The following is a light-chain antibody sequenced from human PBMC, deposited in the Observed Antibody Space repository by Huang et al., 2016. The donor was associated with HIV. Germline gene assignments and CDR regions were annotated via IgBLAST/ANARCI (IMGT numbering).Light chain of an antibody. CDR2: AAS. CDR3: QQYNNWPPDT. J-gene: IGKJ2*01. CDR1: QSVSNS. Sequence: IVMTQSPATLSVSPGERATLSCRASQSVSNSLAWYQQKPGQAPRLLLDAASTRATGIPARFSGTGSGTEFTLTISSLQSEDFAVYYCQQYNNWPPDTFGQGTKLEIK. V-gene: IGKV3-15*01.